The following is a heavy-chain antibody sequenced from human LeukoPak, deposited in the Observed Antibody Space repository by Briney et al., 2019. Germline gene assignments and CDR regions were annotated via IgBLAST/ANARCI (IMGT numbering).Heavy chain of an antibody. Sequence: ASVKVSCKASGYTFTGYYMHWVRQAPGQGLGWMGWINPNSGGTNYAQKFQGRLTMTRDTSISTAYMELRRLRSDDTAVYYCARDLQQTSYYYMDVWGKGTTVTVSS. D-gene: IGHD5-18*01. J-gene: IGHJ6*03. CDR3: ARDLQQTSYYYMDV. CDR2: INPNSGGT. CDR1: GYTFTGYY. V-gene: IGHV1-2*02.